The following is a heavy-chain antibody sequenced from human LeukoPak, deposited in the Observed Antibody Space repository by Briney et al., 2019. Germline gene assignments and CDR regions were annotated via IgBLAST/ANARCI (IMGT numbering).Heavy chain of an antibody. J-gene: IGHJ6*03. CDR1: GFTFSTYS. D-gene: IGHD3-3*01. CDR3: ARLEGAYYYMDV. V-gene: IGHV3-48*01. CDR2: ISSSSSTI. Sequence: GGSLRLSCATSGFTFSTYSMNWVRQAPGKGLEWVSYISSSSSTIYYADSVKGRFTISRDNAKNSLYLQMNSLRAEDTAVYYCARLEGAYYYMDVWGKGTTVTVSS.